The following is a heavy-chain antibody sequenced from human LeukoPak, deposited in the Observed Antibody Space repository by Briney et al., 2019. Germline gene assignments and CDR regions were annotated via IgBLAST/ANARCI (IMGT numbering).Heavy chain of an antibody. CDR1: GYTFTSYY. Sequence: ASVKVSCKASGYTFTSYYMHWVRQAPGQGLEWMGGIIPIFGTANYAQKFQGRVTITADESTSTAYMELSSLRSEDTAVYYCARLLGGYSYGTNFDYWGQGTLVTVSS. J-gene: IGHJ4*02. CDR2: IIPIFGTA. V-gene: IGHV1-69*13. D-gene: IGHD5-18*01. CDR3: ARLLGGYSYGTNFDY.